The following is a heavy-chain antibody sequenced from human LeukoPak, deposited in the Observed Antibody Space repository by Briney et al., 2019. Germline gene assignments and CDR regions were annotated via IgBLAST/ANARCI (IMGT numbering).Heavy chain of an antibody. J-gene: IGHJ4*02. V-gene: IGHV3-33*01. D-gene: IGHD6-13*01. CDR3: ARSTYRSSSYYFDY. Sequence: PGRSLRLSCAASGFTFSNYGIHWVRQAPGKGLEWVAVIWSDGINKYYVDSVKGRFTISRDNSKNTLYLQMNSLRADDTAVYYCARSTYRSSSYYFDYWRQGSLVTVSA. CDR1: GFTFSNYG. CDR2: IWSDGINK.